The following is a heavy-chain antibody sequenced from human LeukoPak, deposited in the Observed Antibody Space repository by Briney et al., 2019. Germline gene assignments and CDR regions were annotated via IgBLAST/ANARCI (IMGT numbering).Heavy chain of an antibody. Sequence: GGSLRLSCAASGFTFSGYGMHWVRQAPGKGLEWVAVIWYDGSNKYYADSVKGRFTISRDNSKNTLYLQMNSLRAEDTAVYYSAREQADTAMLFDPWGQGTLVTVSS. CDR2: IWYDGSNK. J-gene: IGHJ5*02. D-gene: IGHD5-18*01. CDR3: AREQADTAMLFDP. V-gene: IGHV3-33*01. CDR1: GFTFSGYG.